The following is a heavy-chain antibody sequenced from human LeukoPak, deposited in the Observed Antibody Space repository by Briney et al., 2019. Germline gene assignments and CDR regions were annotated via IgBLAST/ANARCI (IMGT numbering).Heavy chain of an antibody. CDR1: GYTFTSYG. CDR2: ISAYNGNT. Sequence: GASVKVSCKASGYTFTSYGISWVRQAPRQGLEWMGWISAYNGNTNYAQKLQGRVTMTTDTSTSTAYMELRSLRSDDTAVYYCARGVPRIQLWPSAPYYYYMDVWGKGTTVTVSS. J-gene: IGHJ6*03. D-gene: IGHD5-18*01. V-gene: IGHV1-18*01. CDR3: ARGVPRIQLWPSAPYYYYMDV.